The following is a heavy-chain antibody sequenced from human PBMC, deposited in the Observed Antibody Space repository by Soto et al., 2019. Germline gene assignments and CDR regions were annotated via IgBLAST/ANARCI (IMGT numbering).Heavy chain of an antibody. CDR1: GFTFSGSA. CDR3: TTLGGVVVTAKDY. Sequence: EVPLVESGGGLVQPGGSLKLSCAASGFTFSGSAMHWVRQASGKGLEWVGRIRSKANSYATAYAASVKGRFTISRDDSKNTAYLQMNSLKTEDTAVYYCTTLGGVVVTAKDYWGQGTLVTVSS. V-gene: IGHV3-73*02. D-gene: IGHD2-21*02. CDR2: IRSKANSYAT. J-gene: IGHJ4*02.